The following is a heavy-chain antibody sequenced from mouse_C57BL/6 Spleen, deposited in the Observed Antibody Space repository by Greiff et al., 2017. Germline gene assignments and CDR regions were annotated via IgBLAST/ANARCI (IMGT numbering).Heavy chain of an antibody. CDR2: IYPGGGYT. D-gene: IGHD1-1*01. J-gene: IGHJ2*01. CDR3: ARAFYGSSQYYFDY. CDR1: GYTFTNYW. V-gene: IGHV1-63*01. Sequence: VQLQQSGAELVRPGTSVKMSCKASGYTFTNYWIGWAKQRPGHGLEWIGDIYPGGGYTNYNEKFKGKATLTADKSSSTAYMQFSSLTSEDSAIYYCARAFYGSSQYYFDYWAQGTTLTVSS.